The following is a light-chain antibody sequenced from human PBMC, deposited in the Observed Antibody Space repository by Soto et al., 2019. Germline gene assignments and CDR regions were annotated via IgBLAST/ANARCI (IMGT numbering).Light chain of an antibody. J-gene: IGLJ3*02. Sequence: QSVLTQPASVSGSPGQSITVSCTGTSSGFDTYNSVSWYQQHPGKAPRLIIYEVSNRPSGVSNRFSGSKSGNTASLTISGLQAEDEAEYYCSAYAISSSTSWLFGGGTKVTVL. CDR2: EVS. CDR1: SSGFDTYNS. CDR3: SAYAISSSTSWL. V-gene: IGLV2-14*01.